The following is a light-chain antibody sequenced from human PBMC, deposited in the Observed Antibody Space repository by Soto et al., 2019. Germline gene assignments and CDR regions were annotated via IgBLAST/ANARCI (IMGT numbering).Light chain of an antibody. CDR3: QSYDSSLSVPYV. V-gene: IGLV1-40*01. J-gene: IGLJ1*01. Sequence: VITQPPSVSWSPGQRVTISCTGSSSNIGAGYAVHWYQQLPGKAPKLLIYGNTNRPSGVPDRFSGSKSGTSASLAITGLQAEDEADYYCQSYDSSLSVPYVFGGGTKVTVL. CDR1: SSNIGAGYA. CDR2: GNT.